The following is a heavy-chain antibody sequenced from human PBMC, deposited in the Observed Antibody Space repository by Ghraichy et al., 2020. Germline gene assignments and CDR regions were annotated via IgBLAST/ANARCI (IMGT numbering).Heavy chain of an antibody. V-gene: IGHV4-34*01. CDR1: GGSFSGYY. Sequence: SETLSLTCAVYGGSFSGYYWSWIRQPPGKGLEWIGEINHSGSTNYNPSLKSRVTISVDTSKNQFSLKLSSVTAADTAVYYCARRAVTTDYWGQGTLVTVSS. CDR2: INHSGST. J-gene: IGHJ4*02. CDR3: ARRAVTTDY. D-gene: IGHD4-17*01.